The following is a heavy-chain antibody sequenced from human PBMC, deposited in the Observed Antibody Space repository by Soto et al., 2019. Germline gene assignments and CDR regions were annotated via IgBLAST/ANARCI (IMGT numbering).Heavy chain of an antibody. D-gene: IGHD2-15*01. J-gene: IGHJ4*02. CDR2: INNSGGRT. V-gene: IGHV3-23*01. CDR3: AKEGLGGYCSGGTCYGTFDF. Sequence: EVQLLESGGGLVQPGGSLRLSCAASGFTFSSYVMSWVRQAPGKGLEWVSLINNSGGRTYYADSVKGRFTISRDKSKNTLYLQMNSLRAEDTAIYYCAKEGLGGYCSGGTCYGTFDFWGQGTLVTVSS. CDR1: GFTFSSYV.